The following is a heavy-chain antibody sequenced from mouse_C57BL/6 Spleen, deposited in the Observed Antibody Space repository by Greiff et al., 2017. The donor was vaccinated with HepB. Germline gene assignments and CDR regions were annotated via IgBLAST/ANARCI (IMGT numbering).Heavy chain of an antibody. J-gene: IGHJ1*03. CDR3: ARDTTVVKWYFDV. Sequence: EVMLVESGPELVKPGASVKMSCKASGYTFTDYNMHWVKQSHGKSLEWIGYINPNNGGTSYNQKFKGKATLTVNKSSSTAYMELRSLTSEDSAVYYCARDTTVVKWYFDVWGTGTTVTVSS. D-gene: IGHD1-1*01. V-gene: IGHV1-22*01. CDR1: GYTFTDYN. CDR2: INPNNGGT.